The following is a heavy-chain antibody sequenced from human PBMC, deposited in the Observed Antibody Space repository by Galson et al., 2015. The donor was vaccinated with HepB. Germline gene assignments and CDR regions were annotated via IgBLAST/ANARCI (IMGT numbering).Heavy chain of an antibody. V-gene: IGHV3-21*01. D-gene: IGHD2-15*01. J-gene: IGHJ6*02. Sequence: SLRLSCAASGFTFSSYSMNWVRQAPGKGLEWVSSISSSSSYIYYADSVKGRFTISRDNAKNSLYLQMNSLRAEDTAVYYCARLGYCSGCSCYSEGAMDYYYYGMDVWGQGTTVTVS. CDR3: ARLGYCSGCSCYSEGAMDYYYYGMDV. CDR2: ISSSSSYI. CDR1: GFTFSSYS.